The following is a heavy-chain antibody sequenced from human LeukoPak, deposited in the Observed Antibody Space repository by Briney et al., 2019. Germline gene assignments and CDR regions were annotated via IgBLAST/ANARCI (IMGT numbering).Heavy chain of an antibody. CDR3: ARDSSPTQY. J-gene: IGHJ4*02. Sequence: SETLSLTCTVSGGSIGSYYWSWIRQPPGKGLEWIGYIFYSGSTNYNPSLNSRVTITVDTSKNQFSLKLSSVTAADTAVYYCARDSSPTQYWGQGTLVTVSS. CDR1: GGSIGSYY. CDR2: IFYSGST. V-gene: IGHV4-59*01.